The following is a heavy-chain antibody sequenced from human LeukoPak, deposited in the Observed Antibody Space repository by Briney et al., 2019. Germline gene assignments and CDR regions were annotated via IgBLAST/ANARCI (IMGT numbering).Heavy chain of an antibody. Sequence: GKSLRLSCAASRFTFSNYAMHWDRQAPGKGLEWVAVISYDGSNKYYADSVKGRFTISRDNSKNTLYLQMNSLRAEDTAVYYCAKSKKLSAYFQHWGQGTLVTVSS. CDR2: ISYDGSNK. CDR3: AKSKKLSAYFQH. J-gene: IGHJ1*01. CDR1: RFTFSNYA. V-gene: IGHV3-30*18. D-gene: IGHD2-15*01.